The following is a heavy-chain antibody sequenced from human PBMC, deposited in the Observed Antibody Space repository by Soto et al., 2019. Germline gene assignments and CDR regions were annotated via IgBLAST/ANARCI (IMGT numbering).Heavy chain of an antibody. D-gene: IGHD3-16*01. V-gene: IGHV1-18*01. CDR1: GYTFTTYG. CDR3: ARMGDVPYYYYGMDV. J-gene: IGHJ6*02. Sequence: QVQLVQSGAEVKKPGASVTVSCNASGYTFTTYGVSWVRQAPGQGLEWLGWINGYNGNAKYAENLQGRVTMTTDTSTSTAYMELRSLRSDDTAVYYCARMGDVPYYYYGMDVWGQGTTVTVSS. CDR2: INGYNGNA.